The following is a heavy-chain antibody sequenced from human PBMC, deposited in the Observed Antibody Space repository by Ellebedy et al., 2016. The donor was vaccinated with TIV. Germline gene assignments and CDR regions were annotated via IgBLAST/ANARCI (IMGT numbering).Heavy chain of an antibody. D-gene: IGHD6-13*01. Sequence: ASVKVSXXASGYTFTSYDINWVRQATGQGLEWMGWMNPNSGNTGYAQKFQGRVTMTRNTSISTAYMELSSLRSEDTAVYYCARIFGIAAAGWPHYYYYYMDVWGKGTTVTVSS. J-gene: IGHJ6*03. CDR1: GYTFTSYD. V-gene: IGHV1-8*01. CDR3: ARIFGIAAAGWPHYYYYYMDV. CDR2: MNPNSGNT.